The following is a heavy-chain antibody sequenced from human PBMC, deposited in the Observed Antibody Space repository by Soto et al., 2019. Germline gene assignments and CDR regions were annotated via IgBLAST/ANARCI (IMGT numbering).Heavy chain of an antibody. D-gene: IGHD2-15*01. CDR3: ARDLGYCRSGTCYREWFDP. CDR1: GYTFTTHG. CDR2: VRGDNGHT. J-gene: IGHJ5*02. V-gene: IGHV1-18*01. Sequence: QVQLVQSGAEVKKPGASVKVSCKASGYTFTTHGISWVRQAPGQGLEWMGWVRGDNGHTNYAQRLQGRVTMTTDTSTNTAYMELRSLRSDDTAVYCCARDLGYCRSGTCYREWFDPWGQGTLVTVSS.